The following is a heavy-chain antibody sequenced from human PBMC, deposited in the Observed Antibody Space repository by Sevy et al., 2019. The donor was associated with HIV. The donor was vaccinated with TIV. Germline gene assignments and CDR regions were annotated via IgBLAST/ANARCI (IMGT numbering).Heavy chain of an antibody. V-gene: IGHV3-64*02. CDR1: GFTFSNYA. J-gene: IGHJ6*02. CDR2: ISSDGGRT. Sequence: GGSLRLSCAASGFTFSNYAIHWVRQAPGMRLQYVSGISSDGGRTYYEDSVKGRFTISRDNSKNTLYHQMGSLRLEDMAVYYCVRGIPAPGKAYYYYGMDVWGQGTTVTVSS. D-gene: IGHD6-13*01. CDR3: VRGIPAPGKAYYYYGMDV.